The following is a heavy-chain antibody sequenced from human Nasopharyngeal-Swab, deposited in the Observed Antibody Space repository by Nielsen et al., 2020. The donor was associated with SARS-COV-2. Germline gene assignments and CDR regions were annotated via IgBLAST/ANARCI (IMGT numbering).Heavy chain of an antibody. J-gene: IGHJ6*02. CDR2: ISSSSSTI. D-gene: IGHD3-16*01. V-gene: IGHV3-48*02. CDR3: ASIRLGVGGMDV. CDR1: GFTFSSYS. Sequence: GGSLRLSCAASGFTFSSYSMNWVRQAPGEGLEWVSYISSSSSTIYYADSVKGRFTISRDNAKNSLYLQMNSLRDEDTAVYYCASIRLGVGGMDVWGQGTTVTVSS.